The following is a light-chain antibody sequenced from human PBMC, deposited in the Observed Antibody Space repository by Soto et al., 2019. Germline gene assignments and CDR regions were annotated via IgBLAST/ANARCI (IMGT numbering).Light chain of an antibody. Sequence: QSATTQPASVSGTPGQSITISCTGTSTDVRGYNYDSCYQQHPDKTPKLKIHEASNRPTAVSHRFPGPQSVNTASLTISELQAEDEADYCWSSYTRRSGYVFGTWTKVTV. V-gene: IGLV2-14*01. CDR1: STDVRGYNY. CDR2: EAS. J-gene: IGLJ1*01. CDR3: SSYTRRSGYV.